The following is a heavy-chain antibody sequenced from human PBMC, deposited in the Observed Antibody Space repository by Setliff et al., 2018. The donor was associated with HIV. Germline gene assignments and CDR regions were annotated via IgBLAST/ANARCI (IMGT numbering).Heavy chain of an antibody. Sequence: SVKVSCKTSGGTLSNYVITWVRQAPGQGLEWMGMIIPMYNIPAYAQKFQGRVTFTADESTSTAYMELSSLSSEDTAVYYCARTDYGGNSGGNYFDYWGQGSLVTVSS. J-gene: IGHJ4*02. CDR3: ARTDYGGNSGGNYFDY. V-gene: IGHV1-69*13. D-gene: IGHD4-17*01. CDR1: GGTLSNYV. CDR2: IIPMYNIP.